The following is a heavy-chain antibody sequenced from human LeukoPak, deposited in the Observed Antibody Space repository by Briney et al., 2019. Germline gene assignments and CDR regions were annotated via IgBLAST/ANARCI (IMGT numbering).Heavy chain of an antibody. D-gene: IGHD5-24*01. V-gene: IGHV3-23*01. CDR3: TGHGSNSY. J-gene: IGHJ4*02. CDR1: GFSINNNG. Sequence: GGSLRLSCVVSGFSINNNGLSWFRQAPGKGLEWVSDMSGVGNTYYAESVKGRFTISRDNFKNTSFLQMNSLRAEDTALYYATGHGSNSYWGQGALVAVSS. CDR2: MSGVGNT.